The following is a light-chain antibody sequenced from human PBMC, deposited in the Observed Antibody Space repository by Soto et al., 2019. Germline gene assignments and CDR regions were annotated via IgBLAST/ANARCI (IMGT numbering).Light chain of an antibody. CDR2: RNN. J-gene: IGLJ2*01. Sequence: QSVLTQPPSASGTPGQRVTISRSGSSSNIGSNFIYWYQQLPGTAPKLLIYRNNERPSGVPDRFSGSKSGTSASLAISGLRSEDEADYHCAAWDDSLSGVVFGGGTKLTVL. CDR3: AAWDDSLSGVV. CDR1: SSNIGSNF. V-gene: IGLV1-47*01.